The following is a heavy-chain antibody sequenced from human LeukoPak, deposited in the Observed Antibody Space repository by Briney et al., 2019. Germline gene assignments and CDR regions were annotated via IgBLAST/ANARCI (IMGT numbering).Heavy chain of an antibody. CDR3: ARRLGWGFFGY. CDR2: INHSGST. CDR1: GFTFSSYA. Sequence: GSLRLSRAASGFTFSSYAMSWVRQAPGKGLEWIGEINHSGSTNYNPSLKSRVTISVDTSKNQFSLKLSSVTAADTAVYYCARRLGWGFFGYWGQGTLVTVSS. J-gene: IGHJ4*02. V-gene: IGHV4-34*01. D-gene: IGHD7-27*01.